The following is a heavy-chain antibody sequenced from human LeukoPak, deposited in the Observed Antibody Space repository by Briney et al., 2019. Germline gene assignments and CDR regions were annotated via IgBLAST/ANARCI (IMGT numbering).Heavy chain of an antibody. CDR2: ISGSGGST. V-gene: IGHV3-23*01. D-gene: IGHD2-2*03. Sequence: GGSLRLSCAASGFTFSSYSMNWVRQAPGKGLEWVSAISGSGGSTYYADSVKGRFTISRDNSKNTLYLQMNSLRAEDTAVYYCAKVDGGDFQHWGQGTLVTVSS. CDR3: AKVDGGDFQH. J-gene: IGHJ1*01. CDR1: GFTFSSYS.